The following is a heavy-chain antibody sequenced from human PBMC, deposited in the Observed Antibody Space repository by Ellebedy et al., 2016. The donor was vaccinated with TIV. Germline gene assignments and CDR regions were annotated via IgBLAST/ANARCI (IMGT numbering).Heavy chain of an antibody. CDR2: IIHIFGSA. Sequence: ASVKVSCKASGGAFSTYAVNWVRQAPGQGLEYVGGIIHIFGSATYAQKLQGRVTITADETTSTADIELRSLRSEDTSVYYCARGSDYPSFYFDSWGQGTRVTVSS. CDR3: ARGSDYPSFYFDS. J-gene: IGHJ4*02. D-gene: IGHD4-17*01. CDR1: GGAFSTYA. V-gene: IGHV1-69*13.